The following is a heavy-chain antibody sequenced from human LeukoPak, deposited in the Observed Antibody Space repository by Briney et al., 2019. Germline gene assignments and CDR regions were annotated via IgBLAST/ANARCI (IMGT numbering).Heavy chain of an antibody. V-gene: IGHV3-7*01. CDR2: IKPDGSTT. CDR1: GFTISTYW. CDR3: ARDYYASGSLDS. Sequence: PGGSLRLSCAASGFTISTYWMNWVRQAPGKGLQWVANIKPDGSTTHYVDSVKGRFTISRDNAENSLYLQMNGLRAEDTAVYYCARDYYASGSLDSWGQGTLVTVSS. J-gene: IGHJ4*02. D-gene: IGHD3-10*01.